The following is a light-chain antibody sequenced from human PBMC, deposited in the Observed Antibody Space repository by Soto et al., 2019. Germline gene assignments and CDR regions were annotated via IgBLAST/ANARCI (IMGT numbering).Light chain of an antibody. CDR3: QQYGSSPLT. V-gene: IGKV3-20*01. J-gene: IGKJ4*01. Sequence: EIVLTQSPGTLSLSPGERATLSCRASQTVTSSYLAWYQQKPGQAPRLLVFGGSSRATGISDRFRGVGSGTSFTPTISRLEPEDSAVYYCQQYGSSPLTFGGGTKVEI. CDR2: GGS. CDR1: QTVTSSY.